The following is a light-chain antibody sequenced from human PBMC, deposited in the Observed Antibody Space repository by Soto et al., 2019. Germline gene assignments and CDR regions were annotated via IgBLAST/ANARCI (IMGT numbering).Light chain of an antibody. CDR3: HQYYSYPPKT. CDR2: AAS. J-gene: IGKJ1*01. V-gene: IGKV1-8*01. CDR1: QGISSY. Sequence: AIRMTQSPSSFSASTGDRVTITCRASQGISSYLAWYQQKPGKAPKLLIYAASTLQSGVPSRFSGSGSGTDFTLTISCLQSEDFATYYCHQYYSYPPKTFGQGTKVEIK.